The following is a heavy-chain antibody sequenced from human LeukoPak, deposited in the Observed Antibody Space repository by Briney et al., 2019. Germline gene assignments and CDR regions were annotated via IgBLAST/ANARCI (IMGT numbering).Heavy chain of an antibody. CDR3: ARGLDDYGANY. V-gene: IGHV1-8*03. J-gene: IGHJ4*02. D-gene: IGHD4-17*01. Sequence: AXXKVSCKASGYTFTSYDINWVRQATGQGLEWMGWMNPNSGNTGYAQKFQGRVTITRNTSISTAYMELSSLRSEDTAVYYCARGLDDYGANYWGQGTLVTVSS. CDR2: MNPNSGNT. CDR1: GYTFTSYD.